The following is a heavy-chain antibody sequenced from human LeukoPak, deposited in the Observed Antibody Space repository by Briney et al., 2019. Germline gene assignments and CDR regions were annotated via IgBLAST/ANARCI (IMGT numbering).Heavy chain of an antibody. Sequence: PGGSLRLSCAASGFTFSSYSMNWVRQAPGKGLEWVSSISSSSSYIYYADSVEGRFTISRDNAKNSLYLQMNSLRAEDTAVYYCARVIAWDFWSGSTSTNWFDPWGQGTLVTVSS. CDR1: GFTFSSYS. V-gene: IGHV3-21*04. CDR3: ARVIAWDFWSGSTSTNWFDP. D-gene: IGHD3-3*01. CDR2: ISSSSSYI. J-gene: IGHJ5*02.